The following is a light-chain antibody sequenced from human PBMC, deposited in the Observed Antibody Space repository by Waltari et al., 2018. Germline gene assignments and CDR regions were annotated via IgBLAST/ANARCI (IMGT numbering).Light chain of an antibody. Sequence: DIQMTQSPSSLSASIGDRVTITCRASENIGSYLNWYQQRTGEAPKHLIHATSTLQTEVPSRFSGSGSRTDFTLTISSLQPEDFATYYCQHTFETPYSFGQGTKLESK. CDR1: ENIGSY. CDR2: ATS. J-gene: IGKJ2*01. V-gene: IGKV1-39*01. CDR3: QHTFETPYS.